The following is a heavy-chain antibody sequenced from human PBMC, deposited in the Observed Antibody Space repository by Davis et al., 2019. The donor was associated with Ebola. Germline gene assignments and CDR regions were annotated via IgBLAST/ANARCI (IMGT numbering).Heavy chain of an antibody. J-gene: IGHJ6*02. V-gene: IGHV3-23*01. CDR3: ARARRPIVATISNYYYGMDV. Sequence: GESLKISCAASGFTFSSYAMSWVRQAPGKGLEWVSAISGSGGSTYYADSVKGRFTISRDNSKNTLYLQMNSLRAEDTAVYYCARARRPIVATISNYYYGMDVWGQGTTVTVSS. D-gene: IGHD5-12*01. CDR2: ISGSGGST. CDR1: GFTFSSYA.